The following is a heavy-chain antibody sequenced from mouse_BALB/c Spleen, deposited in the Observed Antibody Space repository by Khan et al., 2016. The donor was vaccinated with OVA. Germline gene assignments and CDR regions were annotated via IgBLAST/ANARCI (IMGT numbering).Heavy chain of an antibody. CDR1: GYSITSDYA. CDR2: ISYSGRT. J-gene: IGHJ2*01. CDR3: ARSVTSTTVVATDFDY. V-gene: IGHV3-2*02. Sequence: EVKLLESGPGLVKPSQSLSLTCTVTGYSITSDYAWNWIRQFPGNKLEWMGYISYSGRTSYNPSLKSRISITRDTSKNQFFLQLNSVTTEDTAAYYSARSVTSTTVVATDFDYWGQGTTLTVSS. D-gene: IGHD1-1*01.